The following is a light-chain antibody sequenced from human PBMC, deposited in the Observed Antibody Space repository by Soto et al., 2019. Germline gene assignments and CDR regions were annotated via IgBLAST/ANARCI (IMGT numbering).Light chain of an antibody. V-gene: IGKV3-15*01. CDR2: GAS. Sequence: EIVLTQSPDTLSLSPGESATLSCRASQSVSSSYLAWYQQKPGQAPRLLIYGASTRATGIPARFSGSGSGTEFTLTISSLQSEDFAVYYCQQYNNWPPYTFGQGTKVDIK. CDR3: QQYNNWPPYT. J-gene: IGKJ2*01. CDR1: QSVSSSY.